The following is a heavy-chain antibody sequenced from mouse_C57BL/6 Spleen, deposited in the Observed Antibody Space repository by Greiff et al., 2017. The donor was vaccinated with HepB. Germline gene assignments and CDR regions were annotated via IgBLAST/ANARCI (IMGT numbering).Heavy chain of an antibody. V-gene: IGHV1-61*01. J-gene: IGHJ1*03. D-gene: IGHD2-5*01. Sequence: QVQLQQPGAELVRPGSSVKLSCKASGYTFTSYWMDWVKQRPGQGLEWIGNIYPSDSETHYNQKFKDKATLTVDKSSSTAYMQLSSLTSEDSAVYYCARPYSKGYWYFEVWGTGTTVTVSS. CDR1: GYTFTSYW. CDR2: IYPSDSET. CDR3: ARPYSKGYWYFEV.